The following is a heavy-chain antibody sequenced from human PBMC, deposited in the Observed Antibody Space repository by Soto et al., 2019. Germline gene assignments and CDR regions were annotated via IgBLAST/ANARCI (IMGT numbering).Heavy chain of an antibody. CDR2: ISSGNSYI. CDR1: GFTFSSYG. D-gene: IGHD3-9*01. Sequence: PGGSLRLSCAASGFTFSSYGMHWVRQAPGKGLEWVSSISSGNSYIYYADSVRGRFTVSRDNAKSSLYLQMNSLRAEDTAVYYCATQMDYNILTGYRPFDYWGQGTLVTVSS. J-gene: IGHJ4*02. CDR3: ATQMDYNILTGYRPFDY. V-gene: IGHV3-21*01.